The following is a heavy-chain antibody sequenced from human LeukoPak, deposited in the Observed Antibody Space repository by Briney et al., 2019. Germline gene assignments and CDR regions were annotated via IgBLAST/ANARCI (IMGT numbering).Heavy chain of an antibody. V-gene: IGHV4-59*08. J-gene: IGHJ5*02. CDR1: GGSISSCY. Sequence: PSETLSLTCGVSGGSISSCYWSWIRQPPGKGLEWIGYIYYSGSTNYNPSLKSRVTISVDTSKNQFSLKLSSVTAADTAVYYCARHFPHMDYSGWKQGWFDPWGQGTLVTVSS. CDR2: IYYSGST. D-gene: IGHD6-19*01. CDR3: ARHFPHMDYSGWKQGWFDP.